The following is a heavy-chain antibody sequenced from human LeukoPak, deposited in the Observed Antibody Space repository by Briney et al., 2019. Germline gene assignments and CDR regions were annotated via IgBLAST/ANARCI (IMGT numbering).Heavy chain of an antibody. V-gene: IGHV3-66*04. J-gene: IGHJ4*02. CDR1: GLTVSSNY. CDR3: ASQNYDILTGYYNALNY. CDR2: IYTGGST. Sequence: GESLRVSCAASGLTVSSNYMNWVRQAPGKGLEWVSVIYTGGSTDYADSVKGRFTISRDNSKNTLYLQMNSLRAEDTAVYYCASQNYDILTGYYNALNYWGQGTLVTVSS. D-gene: IGHD3-9*01.